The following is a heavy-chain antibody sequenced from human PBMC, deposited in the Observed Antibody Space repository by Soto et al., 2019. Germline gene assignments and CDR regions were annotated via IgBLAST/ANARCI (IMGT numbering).Heavy chain of an antibody. CDR1: GYTLTELS. CDR3: ATAGVLRFFGDFIYFDY. D-gene: IGHD3-3*01. Sequence: ASVKVSCKVSGYTLTELSMHWVRQAPGKGLEWMGGFDPEDGETIYAQKFQGRVTMTEDTSTDTAYMELSSLRSEDTAVYYSATAGVLRFFGDFIYFDYWGQGTLVTVSS. CDR2: FDPEDGET. J-gene: IGHJ4*02. V-gene: IGHV1-24*01.